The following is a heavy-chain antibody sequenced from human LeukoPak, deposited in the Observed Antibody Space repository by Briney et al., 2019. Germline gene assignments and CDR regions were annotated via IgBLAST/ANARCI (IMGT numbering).Heavy chain of an antibody. CDR2: IYYSGST. CDR1: GGSISSYY. D-gene: IGHD3-10*01. CDR3: ARVHYYGSGSYPPDY. V-gene: IGHV4-59*12. Sequence: PSETLSLTCTVSGGSISSYYWSWIRQPPGKGLEWIGYIYYSGSTYYNPSLKSRVTISVDTSKNQFSLKLSSVTAADTAVYYCARVHYYGSGSYPPDYWGQGTLVTVSS. J-gene: IGHJ4*02.